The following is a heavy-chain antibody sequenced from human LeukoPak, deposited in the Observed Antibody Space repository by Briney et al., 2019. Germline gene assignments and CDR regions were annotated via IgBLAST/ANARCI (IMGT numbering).Heavy chain of an antibody. Sequence: ASVKVSCKASGGTFSSYAISWVRQAPGQGLEWMGRIIPILGIANYAQKFQGRVTITADKSTSTAYMELSSLRSEDTAVYYCATPYGTVAGTGYFQHWGQGTLVTVSS. CDR1: GGTFSSYA. D-gene: IGHD6-19*01. J-gene: IGHJ1*01. CDR2: IIPILGIA. V-gene: IGHV1-69*04. CDR3: ATPYGTVAGTGYFQH.